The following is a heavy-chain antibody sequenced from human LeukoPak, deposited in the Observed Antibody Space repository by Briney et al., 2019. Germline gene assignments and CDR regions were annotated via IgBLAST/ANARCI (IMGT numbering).Heavy chain of an antibody. Sequence: SETLSLTCTVSGYSITSSYFWGWIRQPPRKGLEWIGSIFHGGTTYYNPSLKSRVTLSLDTSNNQFSLTLTSVTAADTAVYYCARERDFYYYMDVWDTGTTVIVSS. CDR2: IFHGGTT. CDR3: ARERDFYYYMDV. CDR1: GYSITSSYF. J-gene: IGHJ6*03. V-gene: IGHV4-38-2*02.